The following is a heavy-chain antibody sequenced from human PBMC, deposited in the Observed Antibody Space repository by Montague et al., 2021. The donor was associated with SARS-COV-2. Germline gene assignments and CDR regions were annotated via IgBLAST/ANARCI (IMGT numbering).Heavy chain of an antibody. CDR1: GFTVSINY. J-gene: IGHJ5*02. Sequence: SLRLSCAASGFTVSINYVSWVRQAPGKGLEWVAVLYGGDNSNYTDSVKGRFTISRDNSKNTLYLQMKSLRAEDTALYYCARSIGGFDPWGQGTLVTVSS. D-gene: IGHD3-16*01. V-gene: IGHV3-66*01. CDR2: LYGGDNS. CDR3: ARSIGGFDP.